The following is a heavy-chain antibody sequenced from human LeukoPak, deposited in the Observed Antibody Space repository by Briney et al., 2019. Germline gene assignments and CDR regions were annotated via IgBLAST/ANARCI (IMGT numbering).Heavy chain of an antibody. V-gene: IGHV4-39*01. D-gene: IGHD6-19*01. CDR2: IYYSGST. J-gene: IGHJ4*02. CDR1: GGSISSSSYY. Sequence: SETLSLTCTVSGGSISSSSYYWGWIRQSPGKGLEWIGSIYYSGSTYYNPSLKSRVTISVDTSKNQFSLKLSSVTAADTAVYYCARQKGYSSGWYFDYWGQGTLVTVSS. CDR3: ARQKGYSSGWYFDY.